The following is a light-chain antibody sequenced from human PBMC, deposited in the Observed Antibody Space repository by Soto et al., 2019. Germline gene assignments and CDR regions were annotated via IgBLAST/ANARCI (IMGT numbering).Light chain of an antibody. J-gene: IGKJ2*01. CDR2: GAS. CDR1: QSVTSSH. CDR3: LLYFSPDRYT. V-gene: IGKV3-20*01. Sequence: EIGLTQTPGTLSFSPGERATLSCRASQSVTSSHLAWYQQKPGQAPRLLIYGASTRATGIPDRFSGSGSDTDFSLTIRRLDPEDFAMYYCLLYFSPDRYTFGPGTKVQIK.